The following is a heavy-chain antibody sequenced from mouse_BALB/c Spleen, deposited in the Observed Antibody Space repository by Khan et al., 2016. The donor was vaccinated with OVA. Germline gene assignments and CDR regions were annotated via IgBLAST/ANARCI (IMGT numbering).Heavy chain of an antibody. CDR1: GYIFTSYW. Sequence: QVELVQSGAELVRPGASVKLSCKTSGYIFTSYWIHWVKQRSGQGLEWIARIYPGTDNTYYNEKLKDQATLTADKSSSTAYMQLSSLKSEDAAVYCCAREEALYYFDYWGQGTTLTVSS. CDR3: AREEALYYFDY. J-gene: IGHJ2*01. CDR2: IYPGTDNT. V-gene: IGHV1-76*01. D-gene: IGHD3-2*02.